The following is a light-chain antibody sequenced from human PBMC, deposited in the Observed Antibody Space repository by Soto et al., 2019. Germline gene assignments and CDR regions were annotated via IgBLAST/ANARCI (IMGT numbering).Light chain of an antibody. V-gene: IGKV3-11*01. CDR1: QSVNSY. Sequence: EIVLTQSPATLSLSPGERATLSCRASQSVNSYLAWYQQKPGQAPRLLIYDASSRATGIPARFSGSGSGTDFTLIISSLEPEDFAVYYCQQRSNWPMYTFGQGTKLEIK. CDR3: QQRSNWPMYT. J-gene: IGKJ2*01. CDR2: DAS.